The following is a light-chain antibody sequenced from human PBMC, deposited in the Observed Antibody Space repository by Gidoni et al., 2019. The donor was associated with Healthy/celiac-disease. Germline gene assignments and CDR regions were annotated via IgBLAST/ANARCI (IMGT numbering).Light chain of an antibody. V-gene: IGKV3-15*01. J-gene: IGKJ1*01. CDR2: GAS. CDR1: QSVSSN. CDR3: QQYNNWPPWT. Sequence: SQSVSSNLAWYQQKPGQAPRLLIYGASTRATGIPARFSGSGSGTEFTLPISSLQSEDFAVYYCQQYNNWPPWTFGQGTKVEIK.